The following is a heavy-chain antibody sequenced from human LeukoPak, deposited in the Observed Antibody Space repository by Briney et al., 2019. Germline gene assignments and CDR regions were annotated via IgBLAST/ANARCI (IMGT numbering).Heavy chain of an antibody. CDR2: IIPIFGTT. V-gene: IGHV1-69*05. J-gene: IGHJ6*03. CDR3: ARPSRAYYHYYYMDV. CDR1: GGTFSYYA. Sequence: SVKVSCKASGGTFSYYAISWVRQAPGQGLEWMGRIIPIFGTTNYAQKFQGRVTITTDESTSTAYMELSSLRSEDTAVYYCARPSRAYYHYYYMDVWGKGTTVTVSS.